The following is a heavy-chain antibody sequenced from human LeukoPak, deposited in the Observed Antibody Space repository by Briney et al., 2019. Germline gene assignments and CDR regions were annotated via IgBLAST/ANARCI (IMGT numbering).Heavy chain of an antibody. Sequence: GGSLRLSCAASGFTFSSYAMSWVRQAPGKGLEWVSAISGSGGSTYYADSVKGRFTISRDNSKNTLYLQMNSLRAEDTAVYYSAKTRGYYYDSSGYLTPPFYFDYWGQGTLVTVSS. D-gene: IGHD3-22*01. CDR2: ISGSGGST. CDR1: GFTFSSYA. J-gene: IGHJ4*02. CDR3: AKTRGYYYDSSGYLTPPFYFDY. V-gene: IGHV3-23*01.